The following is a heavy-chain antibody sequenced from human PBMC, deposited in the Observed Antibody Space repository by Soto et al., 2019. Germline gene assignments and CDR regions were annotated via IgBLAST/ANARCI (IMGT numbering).Heavy chain of an antibody. D-gene: IGHD4-17*01. CDR1: GGSFSGYY. V-gene: IGHV4-34*01. CDR3: ARGNYGDYGFLFYYYYYMDV. CDR2: INHSGST. J-gene: IGHJ6*03. Sequence: SETLSLTCAVYGGSFSGYYWSWIRQPPGKGLEWIGEINHSGSTNYNPSLKSRVTISVDTSKNQFSLKLSSVTAADTAVYYCARGNYGDYGFLFYYYYYMDVWGKGTTVTVSS.